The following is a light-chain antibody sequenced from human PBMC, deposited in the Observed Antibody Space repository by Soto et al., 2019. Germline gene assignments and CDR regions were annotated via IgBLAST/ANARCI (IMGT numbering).Light chain of an antibody. V-gene: IGKV1-5*03. Sequence: DLQMTQSPSTLSAALGDRVTITCRASQSVSSWLAWYQRKPGKAPKLLIYKASSLESGVPPRFSGSGSGTEFTLTISSLQPEDFATYYCQEYHSYSFGQGTKLELK. CDR2: KAS. J-gene: IGKJ2*01. CDR3: QEYHSYS. CDR1: QSVSSW.